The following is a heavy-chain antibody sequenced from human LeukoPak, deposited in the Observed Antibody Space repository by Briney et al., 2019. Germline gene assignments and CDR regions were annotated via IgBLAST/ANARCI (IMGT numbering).Heavy chain of an antibody. V-gene: IGHV3-15*01. J-gene: IGHJ4*02. D-gene: IGHD3-10*01. CDR2: IKSITYET. CDR3: ARHNEFFN. Sequence: PGGSLRLSCAASGFSFTDAWVNWVRQAPGKGLEWVGRIKSITYETHYSAPVQGRFTISRDDSRTTLYLQMSSLRSDDTAVYYCARHNEFFNWGQGTLVTVSS. CDR1: GFSFTDAW.